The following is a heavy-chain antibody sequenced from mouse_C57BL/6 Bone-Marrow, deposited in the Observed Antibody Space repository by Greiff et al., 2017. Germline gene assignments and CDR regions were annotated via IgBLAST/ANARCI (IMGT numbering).Heavy chain of an antibody. CDR2: INPGGGGT. Sequence: VQLQQSGAELVRPGTSVKVSCKASGYAFTNYLIEWVKQRPGQGLEWIGVINPGGGGTNYNEKFKGKATLTADKSSSTAYMQLSSLPSEDSAVYFCGRSKKWGSWFAYWGQGTLVTVSA. V-gene: IGHV1-54*01. D-gene: IGHD1-3*01. J-gene: IGHJ3*01. CDR1: GYAFTNYL. CDR3: GRSKKWGSWFAY.